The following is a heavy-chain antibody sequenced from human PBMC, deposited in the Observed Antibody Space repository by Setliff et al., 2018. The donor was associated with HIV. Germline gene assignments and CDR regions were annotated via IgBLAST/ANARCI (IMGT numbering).Heavy chain of an antibody. D-gene: IGHD3-3*01. CDR2: IIPLFGVA. CDR3: ARVPEIQLSGLVTSRGAFDV. Sequence: SVKVSCKASGDIINRYAISWVRQAPGQGLEWMGGIIPLFGVANYAQMFQGRVTFTADESTRTAYMELSSLRSEDTAVYYCARVPEIQLSGLVTSRGAFDVWGQGTRVTVSS. CDR1: GDIINRYA. J-gene: IGHJ3*01. V-gene: IGHV1-69*13.